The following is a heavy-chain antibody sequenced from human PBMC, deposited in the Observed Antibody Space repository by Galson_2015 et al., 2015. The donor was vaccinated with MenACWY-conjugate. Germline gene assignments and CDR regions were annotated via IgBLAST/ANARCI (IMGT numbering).Heavy chain of an antibody. V-gene: IGHV3-74*01. CDR2: IDRAGSST. J-gene: IGHJ5*02. D-gene: IGHD4-11*01. CDR1: GFAFGSYW. Sequence: SLRLSCAASGFAFGSYWMHWVRQVPGKGLVWVSRIDRAGSSTTYADSVKGRFTISRDNAKNTLYLQMNSLRAEDTAVYYCARDRKWPTVSLPSNWFDPGGQGTQVCVCS. CDR3: ARDRKWPTVSLPSNWFDP.